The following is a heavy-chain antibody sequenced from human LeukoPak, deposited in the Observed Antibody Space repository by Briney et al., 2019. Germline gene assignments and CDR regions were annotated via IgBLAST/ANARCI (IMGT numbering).Heavy chain of an antibody. D-gene: IGHD3-22*01. CDR2: IRYDGSNK. CDR3: AKEEDYYDSSGPPPRVDFDY. Sequence: HPGGSLRLSCAASGFTFSSYGMHWVRQAPGKGLEWVAFIRYDGSNKYYADSVKGRFTISRDNSRNTLYLQMNSLRAEDTAVNYCAKEEDYYDSSGPPPRVDFDYWGQGTLVTVSS. CDR1: GFTFSSYG. J-gene: IGHJ4*02. V-gene: IGHV3-30*02.